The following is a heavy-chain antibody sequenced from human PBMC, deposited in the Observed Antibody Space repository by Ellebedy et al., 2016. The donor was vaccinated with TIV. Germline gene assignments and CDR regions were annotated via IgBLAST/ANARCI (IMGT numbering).Heavy chain of an antibody. CDR3: ARVEYSNGWPLPYFDY. Sequence: AASVKVSCKASGFTFTACGIHWVRQAPGQSLEWMGWISAGSENTKYSQKFRGRVTITRDTSASTAYMELSSLRSEDTAVYYCARVEYSNGWPLPYFDYWGQGTLVTVSS. J-gene: IGHJ4*02. V-gene: IGHV1-3*01. CDR2: ISAGSENT. D-gene: IGHD6-19*01. CDR1: GFTFTACG.